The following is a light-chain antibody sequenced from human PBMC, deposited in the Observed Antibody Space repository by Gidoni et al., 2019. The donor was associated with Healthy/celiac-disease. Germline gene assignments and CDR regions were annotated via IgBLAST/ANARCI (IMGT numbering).Light chain of an antibody. CDR1: QSVSSSY. CDR2: GAS. J-gene: IGKJ1*01. V-gene: IGKV3-20*01. CDR3: KKYGSSSVT. Sequence: VLTQSPGTLSLSPGERATLSCRASQSVSSSYLAWYQQKPGQAPRLLIYGASSRATGIQDRVSGSGSGTDFNLTISRLEPEDCAVYYCKKYGSSSVTFGQGTKVEIK.